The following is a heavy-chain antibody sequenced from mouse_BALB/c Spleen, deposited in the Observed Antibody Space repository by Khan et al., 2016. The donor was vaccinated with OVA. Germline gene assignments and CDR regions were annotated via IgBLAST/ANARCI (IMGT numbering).Heavy chain of an antibody. CDR3: ASTGTNY. CDR1: DYTFTDFS. CDR2: INTETGEP. Sequence: QIQLVQSGPELKKPGETVKISCKASDYTFTDFSMHWVRQALGKGLQWMGWINTETGEPTYADDFKGRFAFSLETSASTAYLQIYNLKNEDTATYFCASTGTNYWGQGTTVTVPS. J-gene: IGHJ2*01. V-gene: IGHV9-2-1*01. D-gene: IGHD4-1*02.